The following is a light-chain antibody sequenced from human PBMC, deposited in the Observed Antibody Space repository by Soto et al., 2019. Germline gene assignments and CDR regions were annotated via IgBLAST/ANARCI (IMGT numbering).Light chain of an antibody. CDR1: QTISLY. CDR2: TTS. CDR3: QQSYLVPET. J-gene: IGKJ2*01. V-gene: IGKV1-39*01. Sequence: DVQMTQSPSSLSASLGDRVTITCRASQTISLYLNWYQQKPGKAPKLLIATTSYLQNGVPSRFSGSRSGTDLSLTISSLRPEDFATYYCQQSYLVPETFGRGTKVDIK.